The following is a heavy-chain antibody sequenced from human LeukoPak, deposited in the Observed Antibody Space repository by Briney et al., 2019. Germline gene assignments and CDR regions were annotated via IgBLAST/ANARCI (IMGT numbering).Heavy chain of an antibody. J-gene: IGHJ4*02. D-gene: IGHD3-22*01. CDR2: ISNDGSNK. V-gene: IGHV3-30*18. CDR1: GFTFSRYG. Sequence: PGRSLRLSCAASGFTFSRYGMHWVRQAPGKGLEWVAVISNDGSNKYYADSVKGRFTISRDNSKNTLYLQMNTLRAEDTAVYYCAKGFFYYDSSGYLRGPFDYWGQGTLVTVPS. CDR3: AKGFFYYDSSGYLRGPFDY.